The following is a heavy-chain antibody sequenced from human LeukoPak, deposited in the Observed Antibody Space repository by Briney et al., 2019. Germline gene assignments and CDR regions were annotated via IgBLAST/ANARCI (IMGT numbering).Heavy chain of an antibody. V-gene: IGHV3-7*01. CDR3: ARFGLPYSIDL. CDR1: GFTFNQHS. CDR2: IRPDGSAV. J-gene: IGHJ6*02. D-gene: IGHD3/OR15-3a*01. Sequence: GGSLRLSCIASGFTFNQHSMSWVRQAPVKGLEWVASIRPDGSAVFYVDSVKGRFTFSRDNAKKSLDLQMNSLRAEDTAVYYCARFGLPYSIDLWGQGTMATVSS.